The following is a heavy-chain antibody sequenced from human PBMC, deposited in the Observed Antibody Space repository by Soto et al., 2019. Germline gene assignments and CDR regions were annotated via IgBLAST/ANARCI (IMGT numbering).Heavy chain of an antibody. D-gene: IGHD2-8*02. CDR2: IYWDDDK. V-gene: IGHV2-5*02. J-gene: IGHJ4*02. CDR3: AHRPNVLAFDY. CDR1: GFSLSTIGVG. Sequence: QITLKESGPTLVKPTQTLTLTCAFSGFSLSTIGVGVGWIRQPPGKALEWLALIYWDDDKRYSPSLKSRLTITKDTSKNQVVLTMTNMDPVDTATYYCAHRPNVLAFDYWGQGTLVTVSS.